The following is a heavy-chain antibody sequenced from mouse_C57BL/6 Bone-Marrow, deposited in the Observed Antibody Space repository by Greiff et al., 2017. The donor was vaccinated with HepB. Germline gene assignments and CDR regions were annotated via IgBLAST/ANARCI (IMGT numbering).Heavy chain of an antibody. CDR1: GFTFSDYY. J-gene: IGHJ1*03. V-gene: IGHV5-12*01. D-gene: IGHD2-13*01. Sequence: EVQLVESGGGLVQPGGSLKLSCAASGFTFSDYYMYWVRQTPEKRLEWVAYISNGGGSTYYPDTVKGRFTISRDNAKNTLYLQMSRLKSEDTAMYYCARQTRGYWYFDVWGTGTTVTVSS. CDR2: ISNGGGST. CDR3: ARQTRGYWYFDV.